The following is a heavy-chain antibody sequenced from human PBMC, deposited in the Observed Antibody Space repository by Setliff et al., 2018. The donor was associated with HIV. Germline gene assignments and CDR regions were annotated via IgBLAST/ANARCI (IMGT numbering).Heavy chain of an antibody. CDR2: ISYDGSKK. D-gene: IGHD3-22*01. J-gene: IGHJ4*02. CDR1: GFTFSRYG. V-gene: IGHV3-30*04. CDR3: AREKYDSSPTLDY. Sequence: GGSLRLSCAASGFTFSRYGMHWVRQASGKGLEWVAFISYDGSKKYDADFVKGRFTISRDNAKNSLYLQMNSLRPEDTAVYYCAREKYDSSPTLDYWGQGTLVTVSS.